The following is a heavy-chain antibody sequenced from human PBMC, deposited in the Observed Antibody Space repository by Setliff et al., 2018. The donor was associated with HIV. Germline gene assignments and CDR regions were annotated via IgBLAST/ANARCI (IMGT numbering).Heavy chain of an antibody. CDR1: GGSVNDFY. CDR3: ARGPPGSSIGWYVGY. J-gene: IGHJ4*02. Sequence: PSETLSLTCTVSGGSVNDFYCNWIRQPPGKGLELIGYINHSGSTNYNPSLKSRVTISVDTSKNQFSLRLSSVIAADTAVYYCARGPPGSSIGWYVGYWGQGTLVTVSS. D-gene: IGHD6-19*01. CDR2: INHSGST. V-gene: IGHV4-34*01.